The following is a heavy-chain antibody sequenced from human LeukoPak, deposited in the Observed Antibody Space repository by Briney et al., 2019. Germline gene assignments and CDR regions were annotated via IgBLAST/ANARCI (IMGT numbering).Heavy chain of an antibody. J-gene: IGHJ3*02. CDR1: GGTFSSYT. CDR3: ARGYVGGNSRDAFDI. V-gene: IGHV1-69*02. Sequence: GASVKVSYKASGGTFSSYTIRWVPQAPGQGLEWMGRIIPILGIANYAQKFQGRVTITADKSTSTAYMELSSLRSEDTAVYYSARGYVGGNSRDAFDIWGQGTMVTVSS. D-gene: IGHD4-23*01. CDR2: IIPILGIA.